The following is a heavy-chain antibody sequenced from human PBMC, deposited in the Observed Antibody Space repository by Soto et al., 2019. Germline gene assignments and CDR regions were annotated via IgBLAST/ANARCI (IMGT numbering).Heavy chain of an antibody. CDR3: AGQPTAGSFYDLGSYYYYYGMDV. V-gene: IGHV4-30-4*01. CDR2: IYYSGNT. D-gene: IGHD3-16*01. Sequence: SETLSLTGTVSGGSIRSGDYYWNWIRQPPGKGLEWIGNIYYSGNTDCNPSLKSRVTISVDTSKNQFSLNLSSVTAADSAVYYCAGQPTAGSFYDLGSYYYYYGMDVWGQGATVT. CDR1: GGSIRSGDYY. J-gene: IGHJ6*02.